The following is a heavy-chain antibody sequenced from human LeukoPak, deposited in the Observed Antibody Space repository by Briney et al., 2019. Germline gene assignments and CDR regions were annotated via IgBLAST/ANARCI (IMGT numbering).Heavy chain of an antibody. CDR1: GSIFTNYW. Sequence: GASLQISCKGSGSIFTNYWIGWVRPLPGKGLEWMGIIYPGDSDTRYSPSFQGQVTISADKSISTAYLQWSSLKASDTAMYYCARVHDYGGNSGLWDYWGQGTLVTVSS. CDR3: ARVHDYGGNSGLWDY. J-gene: IGHJ4*02. CDR2: IYPGDSDT. V-gene: IGHV5-51*01. D-gene: IGHD4-23*01.